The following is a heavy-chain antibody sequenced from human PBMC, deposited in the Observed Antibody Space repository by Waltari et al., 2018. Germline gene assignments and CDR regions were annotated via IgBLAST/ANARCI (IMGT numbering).Heavy chain of an antibody. J-gene: IGHJ4*02. CDR1: GGSFSGYY. D-gene: IGHD1-26*01. CDR3: ARGVTGIVGATNYFDY. CDR2: INHSGST. Sequence: QVQLQQWGAGLLKPSETLSLPCAVYGGSFSGYYWSWIRQPPGKGLEWIGEINHSGSTNYNPSLKSRVTISVDTSKNQFSLKLSSVTAADTAVYYCARGVTGIVGATNYFDYWGQGTLVTVSS. V-gene: IGHV4-34*01.